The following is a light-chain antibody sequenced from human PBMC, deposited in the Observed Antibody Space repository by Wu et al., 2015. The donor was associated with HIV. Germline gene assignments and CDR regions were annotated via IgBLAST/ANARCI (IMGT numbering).Light chain of an antibody. V-gene: IGKV3-15*01. J-gene: IGKJ3*01. CDR3: QQYNDWPPIFT. CDR1: QSVGSN. CDR2: DAS. Sequence: EIVMTQSPATLSVSPGERATLSCRASQSVGSNLAWYQQKPGQAPRLLIYDASTRATSIPARFSGSGSGTEFTLTISSMQSEDFAVYYCQQYNDWPPIFTFGPGTKVDIK.